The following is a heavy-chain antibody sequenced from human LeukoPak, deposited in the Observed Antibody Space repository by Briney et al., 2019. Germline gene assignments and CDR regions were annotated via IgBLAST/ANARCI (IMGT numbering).Heavy chain of an antibody. Sequence: PSETLSLTCTVSGGSISSYYWSWIRQPAGKGLEWIGRIYTSGSTNYNPSLKSRVTMSVDTSKNQFSLKLSSVTAADTAVYYCARELSSSWYDNWFDPWGQGTLVTVSP. CDR1: GGSISSYY. V-gene: IGHV4-4*07. CDR2: IYTSGST. CDR3: ARELSSSWYDNWFDP. D-gene: IGHD6-13*01. J-gene: IGHJ5*02.